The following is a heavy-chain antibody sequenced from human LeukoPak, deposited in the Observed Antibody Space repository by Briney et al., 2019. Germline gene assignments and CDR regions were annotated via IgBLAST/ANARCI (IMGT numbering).Heavy chain of an antibody. Sequence: ASVKVSCKTSGYTFSNYAMNWVRQAPGQGLEWMGWINTNTGNPTYAQGFTGRFVFSLDTSVSTAYLQITSLKSEDTAVYYCARDSGREINNAFDIWGQGTMVTVSS. D-gene: IGHD6-19*01. J-gene: IGHJ3*02. CDR1: GYTFSNYA. CDR3: ARDSGREINNAFDI. CDR2: INTNTGNP. V-gene: IGHV7-4-1*02.